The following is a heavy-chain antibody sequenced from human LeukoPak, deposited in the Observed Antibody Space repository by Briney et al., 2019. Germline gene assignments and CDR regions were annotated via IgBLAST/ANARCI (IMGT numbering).Heavy chain of an antibody. V-gene: IGHV3-21*04. CDR1: GFTFSSYS. Sequence: GGSLRLSCAASGFTFSSYSMNWVRQAPGKGLEWVSSISSSSSYIYYADSVKGRFTISRDNFKNQMYLQMNSLRVEDTAVYFCARSILYSSSWYYFDCWGQGTLVTVSS. CDR2: ISSSSSYI. CDR3: ARSILYSSSWYYFDC. D-gene: IGHD6-13*01. J-gene: IGHJ4*02.